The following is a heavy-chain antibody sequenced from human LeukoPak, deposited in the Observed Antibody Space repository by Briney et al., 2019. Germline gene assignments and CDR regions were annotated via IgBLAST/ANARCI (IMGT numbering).Heavy chain of an antibody. J-gene: IGHJ4*02. V-gene: IGHV3-23*01. Sequence: PGGSLRLSCGASGFTFSSYAMSWVRQAPGKGLEWVSVITGSGGSAYFADSVKGRFTISRDNSKNTLYLQMSSLRAEDTAVYYCAKLNYTYGPQQTLDYWGQGTLVTVSS. CDR3: AKLNYTYGPQQTLDY. D-gene: IGHD5-18*01. CDR2: ITGSGGSA. CDR1: GFTFSSYA.